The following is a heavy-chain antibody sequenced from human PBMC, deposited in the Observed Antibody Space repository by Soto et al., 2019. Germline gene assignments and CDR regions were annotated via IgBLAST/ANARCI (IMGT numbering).Heavy chain of an antibody. J-gene: IGHJ6*02. V-gene: IGHV3-74*01. CDR3: SRGAKNIYAMDF. CDR1: GFAFSTYW. D-gene: IGHD3-16*01. CDR2: IKFDGSST. Sequence: GALRLSCAASGFAFSTYWMHWVRQAPGKGLLWDSRIKFDGSSTYYADSVKGRFTISRDDAKNTLYLQMNGLRVDDTAVYYCSRGAKNIYAMDFWGQGTTVTGAS.